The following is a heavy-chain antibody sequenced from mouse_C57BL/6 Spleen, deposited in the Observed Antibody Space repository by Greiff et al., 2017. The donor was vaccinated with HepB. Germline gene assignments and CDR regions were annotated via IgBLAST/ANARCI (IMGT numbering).Heavy chain of an antibody. CDR2: IWSDGST. D-gene: IGHD2-5*01. V-gene: IGHV2-6-1*01. CDR3: ARHYSNYRGYAMDY. CDR1: GFSLTSYG. J-gene: IGHJ4*01. Sequence: VKLVESGPGLVAPSQSLSITCTVSGFSLTSYGVHWVRQPPGKGLEWLVVIWSDGSTTYNSALKSRLSISKDNSKSQVFLKMNSLQTDDTAMYYCARHYSNYRGYAMDYWGQGTSVTVSS.